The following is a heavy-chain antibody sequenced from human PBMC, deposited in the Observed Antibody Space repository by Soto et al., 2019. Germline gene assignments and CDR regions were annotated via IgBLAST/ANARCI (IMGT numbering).Heavy chain of an antibody. J-gene: IGHJ6*02. CDR1: GFTFSSYA. V-gene: IGHV3-30-3*01. Sequence: QVQLVESGGGVVQPGRSLRLSCAASGFTFSSYAMHWVRQAPGKGREWGAVISYDGSNKYYEDSVKGRFTISRDNSKNTLYLQMNSRRAEDTAVYYCARDLPRGAGGPAGGDGMDVWGQGTTVTVSS. CDR2: ISYDGSNK. CDR3: ARDLPRGAGGPAGGDGMDV. D-gene: IGHD3-16*01.